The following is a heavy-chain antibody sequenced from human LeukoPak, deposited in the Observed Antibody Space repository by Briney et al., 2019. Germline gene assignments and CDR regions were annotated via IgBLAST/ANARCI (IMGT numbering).Heavy chain of an antibody. CDR3: ARMSPAGKTGGFQH. CDR1: GYTFTGYY. Sequence: GASVKVSCKASGYTFTGYYIHWVRQAPGQGLEWIGWINPNSGSTNYAQKFQGRVTMTRETSISTAYMELSRLRSDDTAVYYCARMSPAGKTGGFQHWGQGTLVTVSS. V-gene: IGHV1-2*02. D-gene: IGHD6-19*01. J-gene: IGHJ1*01. CDR2: INPNSGST.